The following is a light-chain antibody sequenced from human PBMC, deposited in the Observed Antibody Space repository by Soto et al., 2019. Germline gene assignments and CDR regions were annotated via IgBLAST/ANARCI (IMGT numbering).Light chain of an antibody. CDR3: SSYTSSSTRV. J-gene: IGLJ1*01. CDR2: DVS. Sequence: ALTQPASVSGSPVQSITISCTGTSSDVGGYNYVSWYQQHPGKAPKLMIYDVSNRPSGVSNRFSGSKSGNTASLTISGLQAEDEADYYCSSYTSSSTRVFGTGTKVTVL. V-gene: IGLV2-14*01. CDR1: SSDVGGYNY.